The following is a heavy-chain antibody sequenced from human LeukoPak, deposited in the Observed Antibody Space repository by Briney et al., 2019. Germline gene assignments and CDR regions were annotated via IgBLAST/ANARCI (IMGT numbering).Heavy chain of an antibody. J-gene: IGHJ4*02. Sequence: ASVKVSCKASGYTFTGYYMHWARQAPGQGLEWMGWINPNSGGTKYAQKFQGRVTMTRDTSISTVYMELSRLRSDDTAVYYCARDLSNWNYASLVDYWGQGTLVTVSS. CDR1: GYTFTGYY. V-gene: IGHV1-2*02. D-gene: IGHD1-7*01. CDR3: ARDLSNWNYASLVDY. CDR2: INPNSGGT.